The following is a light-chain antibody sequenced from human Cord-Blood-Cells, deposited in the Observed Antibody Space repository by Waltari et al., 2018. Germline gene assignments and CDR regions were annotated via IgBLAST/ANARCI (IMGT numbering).Light chain of an antibody. CDR3: QQDNSYWT. V-gene: IGKV1-5*01. CDR1: QSISSW. Sequence: DIQMTQSPSTLSASVGDRVTITCRASQSISSWLVWYQQKPGKAPKLLIYDASSLESGVPSRFSGSGSGTEFTLTISSLQPDDFATYYCQQDNSYWTFGQGTKVEIK. CDR2: DAS. J-gene: IGKJ1*01.